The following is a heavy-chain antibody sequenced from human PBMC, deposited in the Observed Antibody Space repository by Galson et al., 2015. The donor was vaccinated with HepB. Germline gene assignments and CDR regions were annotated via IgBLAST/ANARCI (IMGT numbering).Heavy chain of an antibody. D-gene: IGHD2-8*01. V-gene: IGHV3-23*01. Sequence: SLRLSCAASGFTFTRYAMTWVRQAPGKGLEWVSSITSSGGNSYYTDSVKGRFTISRDNSKNTLWLQLNSLRAEDTAVYYCASKWRHYYYYGMNVWGQGTTVTVSS. CDR2: ITSSGGNS. CDR1: GFTFTRYA. J-gene: IGHJ6*02. CDR3: ASKWRHYYYYGMNV.